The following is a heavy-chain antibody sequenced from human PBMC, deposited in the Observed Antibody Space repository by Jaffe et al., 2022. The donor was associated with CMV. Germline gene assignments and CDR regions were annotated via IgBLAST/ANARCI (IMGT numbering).Heavy chain of an antibody. Sequence: QLQLQESGPGLVKPSETLSLTCTVSGGSISSSSYYWGWIRQPPGKGLEWIGSIYYSGSTYYNPSLKSRVTISVDTSKNQFSLKLSSVTAADTAVYYCARRVAVAGREYWGQGTLVTVSS. V-gene: IGHV4-39*01. J-gene: IGHJ4*02. CDR2: IYYSGST. CDR1: GGSISSSSYY. CDR3: ARRVAVAGREY. D-gene: IGHD6-19*01.